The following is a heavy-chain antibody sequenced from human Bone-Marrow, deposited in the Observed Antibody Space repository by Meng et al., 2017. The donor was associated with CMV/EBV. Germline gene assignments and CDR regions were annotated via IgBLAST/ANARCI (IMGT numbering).Heavy chain of an antibody. J-gene: IGHJ6*02. CDR2: IYYNGST. V-gene: IGHV4-39*01. CDR1: GGSISSSSYY. Sequence: SETLSLTCTVSGGSISSSSYYWGWIRQPPGKGLEWIGSIYYNGSTYCNPSLKSRVTISVDTSKNQFSLKLSSVTAADTAVYYCARIQGGARKYYYYYYGMDVWGQGTTVTVSS. D-gene: IGHD3-16*01. CDR3: ARIQGGARKYYYYYYGMDV.